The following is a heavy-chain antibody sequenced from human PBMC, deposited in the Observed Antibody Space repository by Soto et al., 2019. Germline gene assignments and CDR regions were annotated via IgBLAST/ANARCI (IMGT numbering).Heavy chain of an antibody. V-gene: IGHV1-18*04. J-gene: IGHJ4*02. CDR2: ISTYNGNT. CDR3: ARMIAISLDY. D-gene: IGHD2-21*01. CDR1: GYSFSLYG. Sequence: QVQLVQSGAEMKKPGASVKVSCKASGYSFSLYGISWVRQAPGQGLEWMGWISTYNGNTKYAQKFQDRVTFTTDTSTSTAYMEVTSLGSDDTAVYYCARMIAISLDYWGQGTLVTVSS.